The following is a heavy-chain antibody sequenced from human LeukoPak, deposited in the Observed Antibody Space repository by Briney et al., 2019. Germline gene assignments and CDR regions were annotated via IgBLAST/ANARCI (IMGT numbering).Heavy chain of an antibody. J-gene: IGHJ4*02. CDR2: IYHSGST. CDR1: GYSISSGYY. Sequence: SETLSVTCAVSGYSISSGYYWGWVRQPPGKGLEWIGNIYHSGSTSYNPSLKSRVTISLDTSNKHFSLKLNSVIAADTAVYYCMRDLSNSGQGTLVTVSS. CDR3: MRDLSN. V-gene: IGHV4-38-2*02.